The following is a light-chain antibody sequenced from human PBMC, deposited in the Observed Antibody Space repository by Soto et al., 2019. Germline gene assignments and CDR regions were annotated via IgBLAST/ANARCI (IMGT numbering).Light chain of an antibody. J-gene: IGKJ1*01. CDR2: GVS. CDR3: QHYNNWPPWT. Sequence: EIVMTQSPATLSVSPGKRDTLSCRASQSVSSNLAWYQQKPGQAPRLLVYGVSTRATGIPARFSGSGSGTEFTLTISGLQSEDFAVYYCQHYNNWPPWTFGQGTKVDIK. V-gene: IGKV3-15*01. CDR1: QSVSSN.